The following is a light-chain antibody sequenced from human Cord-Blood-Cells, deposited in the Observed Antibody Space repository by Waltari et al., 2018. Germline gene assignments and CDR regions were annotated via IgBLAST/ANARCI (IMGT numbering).Light chain of an antibody. CDR2: GKN. J-gene: IGLJ3*02. V-gene: IGLV3-19*01. CDR3: NSRDSSGNHWV. CDR1: SLRSYY. Sequence: SSELTQDPAVSVALGQTVRITCQGDSLRSYYASWYQQKPGQAPVFVIYGKNNRPSGIPDRFSGSSSGNTASLTSTGAQAEDEADYYCNSRDSSGNHWVFGGGTKLTVL.